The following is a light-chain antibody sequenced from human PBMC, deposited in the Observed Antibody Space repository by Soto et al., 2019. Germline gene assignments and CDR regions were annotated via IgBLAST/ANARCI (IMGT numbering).Light chain of an antibody. Sequence: EIVLTQRPCSLCLSPLEIDTLSCRSSQSVSNNYLAWYQQKPGQAPRLLIYGASNRATGIPDRFSGSGSGTDFTLTISSLQPEDFATYYCQQSYSTPWTFGQGTKVDI. CDR1: QSVSNNY. V-gene: IGKV3-20*01. J-gene: IGKJ1*01. CDR3: QQSYSTPWT. CDR2: GAS.